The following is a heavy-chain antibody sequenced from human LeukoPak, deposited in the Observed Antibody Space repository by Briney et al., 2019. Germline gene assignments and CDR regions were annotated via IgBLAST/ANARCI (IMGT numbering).Heavy chain of an antibody. Sequence: SETLSLTCTVSGGSTSGYYWNWIRLPPGRGLQWIGYVSNSGSNNYNPSLESRISISMDTSKTQLSLKLKSVTAADTAVYFGARGKNYGDWYFDLWGRGTLVTVSS. CDR1: GGSTSGYY. CDR2: VSNSGSN. V-gene: IGHV4-59*01. CDR3: ARGKNYGDWYFDL. D-gene: IGHD4/OR15-4a*01. J-gene: IGHJ2*01.